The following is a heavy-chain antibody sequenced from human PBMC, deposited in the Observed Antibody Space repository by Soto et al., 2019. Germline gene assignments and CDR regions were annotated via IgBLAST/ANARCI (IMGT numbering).Heavy chain of an antibody. V-gene: IGHV1-69*10. CDR1: GGTFSSYA. J-gene: IGHJ6*02. D-gene: IGHD3-10*01. CDR2: IIPALGKT. CDR3: ARGPFRPSAMDV. Sequence: ASVKVSCKASGGTFSSYAISWVRQAPGQGLEWMGGIIPALGKTHYIEKFQGRVTITVDDATRTVYMEVRDLTSEDTAIYYCARGPFRPSAMDVWGQGTTVTVSS.